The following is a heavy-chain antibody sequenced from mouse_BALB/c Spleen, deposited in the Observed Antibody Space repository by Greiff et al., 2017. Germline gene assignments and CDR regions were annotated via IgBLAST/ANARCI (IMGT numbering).Heavy chain of an antibody. J-gene: IGHJ4*01. CDR3: ARERDGYLYAMDY. D-gene: IGHD2-3*01. CDR1: GYAFTNYL. V-gene: IGHV1-54*01. CDR2: INPGSGGT. Sequence: QVQLKQSGAELVRPGTSVKVSCKASGYAFTNYLIEWVKQRPGQGLEWIGVINPGSGGTNYNEKFKGKATLTADKSSSTAYMQLSSLTSDDSAVYFCARERDGYLYAMDYWGQGTSVTVSS.